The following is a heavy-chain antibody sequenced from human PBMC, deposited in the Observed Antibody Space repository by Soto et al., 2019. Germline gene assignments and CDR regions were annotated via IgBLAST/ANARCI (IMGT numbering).Heavy chain of an antibody. CDR3: AKPIVAAGYYGMDV. CDR1: GGSIYTYY. CDR2: ISDGGST. Sequence: SETLCLTCNVSGGSIYTYYWNWIRQSPGKGLEWIGYISDGGSTNYNPSLESRVTISADTSKKQVSLKLSSVSAADTARYFCAKPIVAAGYYGMDVWRQGTTVTVSS. V-gene: IGHV4-59*01. D-gene: IGHD6-13*01. J-gene: IGHJ6*02.